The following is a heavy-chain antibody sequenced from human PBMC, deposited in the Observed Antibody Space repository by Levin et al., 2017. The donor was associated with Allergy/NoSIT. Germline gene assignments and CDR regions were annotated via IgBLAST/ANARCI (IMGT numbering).Heavy chain of an antibody. CDR3: AKETRYDILTGYYTGTDY. D-gene: IGHD3-9*01. CDR2: ISGSGGST. J-gene: IGHJ4*02. CDR1: CFTFRSSA. Sequence: DSLTISFSSSCFTFRSSAMSWVRQAPGKGLEWVSAISGSGGSTYYADSVKGRFTISRDNSKNTLYLQMNSLRAEDTAVYYCAKETRYDILTGYYTGTDYWGQGTLVTVSS. V-gene: IGHV3-23*01.